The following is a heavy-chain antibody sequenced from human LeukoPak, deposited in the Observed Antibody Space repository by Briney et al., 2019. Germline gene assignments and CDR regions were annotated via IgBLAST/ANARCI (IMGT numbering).Heavy chain of an antibody. CDR1: GGSFSGYY. CDR2: IYYSGST. J-gene: IGHJ4*02. V-gene: IGHV4-59*01. CDR3: ARVGYSSGWDFDY. D-gene: IGHD6-19*01. Sequence: PSETLSLTCAVYGGSFSGYYWSWIRQPPGKGLEWIGYIYYSGSTNYNPSLKSRVTISVDTSKNQFSLKLSSVTAADTAVYYCARVGYSSGWDFDYWGQGTLVTVSS.